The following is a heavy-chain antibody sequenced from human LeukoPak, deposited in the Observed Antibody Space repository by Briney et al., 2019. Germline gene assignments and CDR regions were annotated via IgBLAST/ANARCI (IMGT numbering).Heavy chain of an antibody. CDR1: GFTFRNYG. CDR3: ARDLCSSTSCYAGWFDP. V-gene: IGHV3-30*02. Sequence: GGSLRLSCVTSGFTFRNYGMHWVRQAPGKGLEWVAFIRFDGSNKYYADSVKGRFTISRDNAKNSLYLQMNSLRAEDTAVYYCARDLCSSTSCYAGWFDPWGQGTLVAVSS. CDR2: IRFDGSNK. J-gene: IGHJ5*02. D-gene: IGHD2-2*01.